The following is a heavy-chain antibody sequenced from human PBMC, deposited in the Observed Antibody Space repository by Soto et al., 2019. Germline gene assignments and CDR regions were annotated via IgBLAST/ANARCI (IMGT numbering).Heavy chain of an antibody. J-gene: IGHJ4*02. CDR3: AKDLDKGAVAYYFDS. CDR1: GFTFSNYG. CDR2: ISYDGGDK. Sequence: QVQLVESGGGVVQPGRSLRLSCAASGFTFSNYGIHWVRQAPGKGLEWVAVISYDGGDKHYADSVKGRFTISRDNYKNTLYLQMNSLRTEDTAVYYCAKDLDKGAVAYYFDSWGQGTPVTVSS. D-gene: IGHD6-19*01. V-gene: IGHV3-30*18.